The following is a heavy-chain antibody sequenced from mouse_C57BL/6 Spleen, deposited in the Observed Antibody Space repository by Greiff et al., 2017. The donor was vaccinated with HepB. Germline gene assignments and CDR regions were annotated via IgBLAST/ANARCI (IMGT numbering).Heavy chain of an antibody. V-gene: IGHV1-61*01. D-gene: IGHD2-4*01. CDR3: ARMITYAMDY. J-gene: IGHJ4*01. Sequence: QVQLQQPGAELVRPGSSVKLSCKASGYTFTSYWMDWVKQRPGQGLEWIGNIYPSDSETHYNQKFKDKATLTVDKSSSTAYMQLSSLTSEDSAVYYCARMITYAMDYWGQGTSVTVSS. CDR2: IYPSDSET. CDR1: GYTFTSYW.